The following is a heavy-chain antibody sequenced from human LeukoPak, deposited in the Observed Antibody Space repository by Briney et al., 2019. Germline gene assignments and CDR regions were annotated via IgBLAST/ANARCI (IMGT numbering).Heavy chain of an antibody. CDR2: ISCDGINK. J-gene: IGHJ6*02. CDR3: ARDSDGMSV. V-gene: IGHV3-30*03. CDR1: RFTFSTYG. Sequence: GGSLRLSCAASRFTFSTYGMHWVRQAPGKGLEWVALISCDGINKYYADSVKGRFTISRDNSKSTLYVQMNSLRAEDTAVYYCARDSDGMSVWGLGTTVTVSS.